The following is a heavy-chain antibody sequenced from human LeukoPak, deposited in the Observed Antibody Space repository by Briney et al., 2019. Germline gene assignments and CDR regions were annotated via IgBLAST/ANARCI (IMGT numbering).Heavy chain of an antibody. J-gene: IGHJ4*02. V-gene: IGHV4-31*03. D-gene: IGHD4-17*01. CDR3: ARGATVTTTDY. Sequence: PSETLSLTCTVSGGSISSGGYYWSWIRQHSGKGLEWIGYIYYSGSTYYNPSLKSRVTISVGTSKNQFSLKLSSVTAADTAVYYCARGATVTTTDYWGQGTLVTVSS. CDR1: GGSISSGGYY. CDR2: IYYSGST.